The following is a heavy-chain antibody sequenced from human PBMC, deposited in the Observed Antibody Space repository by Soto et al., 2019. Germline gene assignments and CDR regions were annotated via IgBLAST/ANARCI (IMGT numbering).Heavy chain of an antibody. CDR1: GYTFTGYY. D-gene: IGHD2-15*01. CDR2: INPNSGGT. CDR3: ARVPPCSVGSCDSQDHNWFDP. Sequence: ASVKVSCKASGYTFTGYYMHWVRQAPGQGLEWMGWINPNSGGTNYAQKFQGRVTMTRDTSISTAYMELSRLRSDDTAVYYCARVPPCSVGSCDSQDHNWFDPSGQGTLVTVSS. V-gene: IGHV1-2*02. J-gene: IGHJ5*02.